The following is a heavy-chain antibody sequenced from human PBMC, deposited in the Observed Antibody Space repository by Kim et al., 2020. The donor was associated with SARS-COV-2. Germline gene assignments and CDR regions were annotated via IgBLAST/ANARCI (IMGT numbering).Heavy chain of an antibody. Sequence: SSIYYADSGKGRFTISRDNAKNSLYLQMNSLRAEDTAVYYCARGGWYFDLWGRGTLVTVSS. CDR2: SSI. J-gene: IGHJ2*01. V-gene: IGHV3-21*01. CDR3: ARGGWYFDL. D-gene: IGHD3-16*01.